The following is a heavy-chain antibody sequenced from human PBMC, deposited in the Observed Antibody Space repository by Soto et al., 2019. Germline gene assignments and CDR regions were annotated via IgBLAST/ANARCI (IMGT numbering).Heavy chain of an antibody. CDR1: GFSFGDFY. J-gene: IGHJ4*02. CDR2: ISSSGLTI. CDR3: ARETPYDIVPGYSKMYMDS. D-gene: IGHD3-9*01. Sequence: QVHLVEAGGGLVRPGGSLRLSCAASGFSFGDFYMNWIRLAPGRGLEWVSYISSSGLTIYYGDSVRGRFTTSRDNAQKTLYLQMNSLKVDDTAVYFCARETPYDIVPGYSKMYMDSWGPGTQLTV. V-gene: IGHV3-11*01.